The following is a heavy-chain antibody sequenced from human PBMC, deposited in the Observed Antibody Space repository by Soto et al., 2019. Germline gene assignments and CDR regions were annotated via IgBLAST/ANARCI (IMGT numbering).Heavy chain of an antibody. V-gene: IGHV1-2*02. CDR1: GYTFTSYY. Sequence: QVQLVQSGAEVKEPGDSVRVSCGASGYTFTSYYIHWVRQAPGQGLEWMGWINTKLGDTTYAQDFQGRVSMTRDMSISTVYMELSRLTSDDTPIYYCARNMDYYYGPGSGNGHGFWGQGSTVTVFS. J-gene: IGHJ6*02. CDR3: ARNMDYYYGPGSGNGHGF. D-gene: IGHD3-10*01. CDR2: INTKLGDT.